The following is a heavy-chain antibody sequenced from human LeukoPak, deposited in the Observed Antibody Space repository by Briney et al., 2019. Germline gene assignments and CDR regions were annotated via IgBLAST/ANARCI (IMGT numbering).Heavy chain of an antibody. CDR3: AREGGGYYCDF. D-gene: IGHD3-3*01. Sequence: GGSLRLSCAASGFTLSRSWMSWVRQAPGKGLEWVANIKQDGSEKYYVDSVKGRFTISRDNAKNSLYLQMNSLRAEDTAVYYCAREGGGYYCDFWGQGALVTVSS. CDR2: IKQDGSEK. J-gene: IGHJ4*02. V-gene: IGHV3-7*01. CDR1: GFTLSRSW.